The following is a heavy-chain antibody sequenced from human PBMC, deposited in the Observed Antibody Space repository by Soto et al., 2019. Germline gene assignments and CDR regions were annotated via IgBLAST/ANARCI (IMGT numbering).Heavy chain of an antibody. J-gene: IGHJ2*01. CDR1: GFTFSSYW. Sequence: ESGGGLVQPGGSLRLSCAASGFTFSSYWMSWVRQAPGKGLEWVANIKQDGNEESYVDSVKGRFTISRDNTKNSLFPQMNSLRAEDTAVYYCASWGFIVATNWYFDLWGRGTLVTVSS. D-gene: IGHD5-12*01. CDR3: ASWGFIVATNWYFDL. CDR2: IKQDGNEE. V-gene: IGHV3-7*01.